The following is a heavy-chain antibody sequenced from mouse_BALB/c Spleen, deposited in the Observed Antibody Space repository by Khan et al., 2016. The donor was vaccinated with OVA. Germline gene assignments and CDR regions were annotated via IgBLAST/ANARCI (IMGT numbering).Heavy chain of an antibody. CDR2: ISSGSSTI. Sequence: EVKLLESGGGLVQPGGSRNLSCAASGFTFSRFGMHWVRQAPEKGLEWVAYISSGSSTIYYADTVKGRFTISRDNPKNTLFLQMTSLRSEDTAMYYCARDSNFDYGGQGTTLTVSS. V-gene: IGHV5-17*02. CDR1: GFTFSRFG. J-gene: IGHJ2*01. CDR3: ARDSNFDY.